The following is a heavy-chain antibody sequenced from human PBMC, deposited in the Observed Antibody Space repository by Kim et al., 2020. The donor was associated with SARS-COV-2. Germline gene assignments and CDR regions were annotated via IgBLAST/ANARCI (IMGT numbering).Heavy chain of an antibody. CDR1: GFTVSDYA. J-gene: IGHJ4*02. V-gene: IGHV3-64D*06. CDR3: VKYGRNYGAVL. CDR2: TTRSGDGS. Sequence: GGSLRLSCAGSGFTVSDYAIHDVRRAPGNGLEYVSSTTRSGDGSFYADYVEGRFTVSRDNSKNTLYLQMNRLRLEDTSLYYCVKYGRNYGAVLWGQGPLVIVSS. D-gene: IGHD1-7*01.